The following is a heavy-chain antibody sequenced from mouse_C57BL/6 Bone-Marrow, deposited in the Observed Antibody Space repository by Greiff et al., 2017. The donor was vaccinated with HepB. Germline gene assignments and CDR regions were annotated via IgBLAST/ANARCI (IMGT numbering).Heavy chain of an antibody. CDR1: GFTFSNYW. Sequence: EVKLVESGGGLVQPGGSMKLSCVASGFTFSNYWMNWVRQSPEKGLEWVAQIRLKSDNYATHYAESVKGRFTISRDDSKSSVYLQMNNLRAEDTGIYYRTGVIYYYGSSLGYWGQGTTLTVSS. V-gene: IGHV6-3*01. CDR3: TGVIYYYGSSLGY. CDR2: IRLKSDNYAT. J-gene: IGHJ2*01. D-gene: IGHD1-1*01.